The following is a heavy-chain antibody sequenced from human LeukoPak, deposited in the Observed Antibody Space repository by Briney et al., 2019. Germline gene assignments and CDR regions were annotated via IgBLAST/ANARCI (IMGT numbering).Heavy chain of an antibody. Sequence: SETLSLTCAVYGGSFSGYYWSWIRQPPRKGLEWIGEINHSGSTNYNPSLKSRVTISVDTSKNQFSLQLSSVTAADTAVYYCARGLKYYDFLSGHRGLYHMDVWGEGTTVTVSS. J-gene: IGHJ6*03. CDR3: ARGLKYYDFLSGHRGLYHMDV. CDR2: INHSGST. V-gene: IGHV4-34*01. CDR1: GGSFSGYY. D-gene: IGHD3-3*01.